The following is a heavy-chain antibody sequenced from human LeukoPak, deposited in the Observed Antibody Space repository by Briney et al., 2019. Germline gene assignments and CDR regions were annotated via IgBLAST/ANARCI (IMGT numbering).Heavy chain of an antibody. D-gene: IGHD6-19*01. CDR1: GYTFTIYY. J-gene: IGHJ4*02. Sequence: ASVKVSCKPSGYTFTIYYMHWVPHTPGQRLGRMGIINPSGGSTSYAQKFQGRVTMTRDTSTSTVYMELSSLRSEDTAVYYCARGKAVAGPHFGYWGQGTLVTVSS. CDR3: ARGKAVAGPHFGY. V-gene: IGHV1-46*01. CDR2: INPSGGST.